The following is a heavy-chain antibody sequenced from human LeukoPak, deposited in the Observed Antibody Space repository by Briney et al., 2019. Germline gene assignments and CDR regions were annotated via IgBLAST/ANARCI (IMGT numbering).Heavy chain of an antibody. J-gene: IGHJ3*02. V-gene: IGHV4-59*08. CDR2: IYYSGST. CDR3: ARHRVYYYDSSGYSNHDAFDI. CDR1: GGSISSYY. D-gene: IGHD3-22*01. Sequence: SETLSLTCTVSGGSISSYYWSWIRQSPGKGLEWIGYIYYSGSTNYNPSLKSRVTISVDTSKNQFPLKLSSVTAADTAVYYCARHRVYYYDSSGYSNHDAFDIWGQGTMATVSS.